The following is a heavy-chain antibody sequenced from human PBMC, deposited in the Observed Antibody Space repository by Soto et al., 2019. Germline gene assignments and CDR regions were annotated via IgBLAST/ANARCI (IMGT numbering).Heavy chain of an antibody. CDR1: GGTFSSHV. J-gene: IGHJ4*02. V-gene: IGHV1-69*01. CDR3: ARDLEFRDGSISHLDY. CDR2: IMPIIGTA. Sequence: QVQLVQSGAEVKKPGSSVKVSCKSSGGTFSSHVFNWVRQAPGQGLEWMGGIMPIIGTANYAQKFQGRVTITADESTSTAYMELGSLRSEDTAVYYCARDLEFRDGSISHLDYWGQGTLVTVSS. D-gene: IGHD3-3*02.